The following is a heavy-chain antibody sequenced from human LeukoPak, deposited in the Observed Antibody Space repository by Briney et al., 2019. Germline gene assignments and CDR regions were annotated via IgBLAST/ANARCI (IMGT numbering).Heavy chain of an antibody. D-gene: IGHD5-18*01. V-gene: IGHV5-51*01. CDR3: ARPGYSYGPEHNWFDP. Sequence: GGPLQISYEGSGYRFTSYWIGCVRQLPGKGRKCMDIIYPGDSDTRYSPSFQGQVTISADKSINTAYLQWSSLKASHTAMYYCARPGYSYGPEHNWFDPWGQGTLVTVSS. J-gene: IGHJ5*02. CDR2: IYPGDSDT. CDR1: GYRFTSYW.